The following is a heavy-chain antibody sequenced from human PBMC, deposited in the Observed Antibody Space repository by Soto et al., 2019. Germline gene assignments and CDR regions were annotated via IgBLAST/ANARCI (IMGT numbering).Heavy chain of an antibody. CDR3: ARENSVQAWLHHFDH. D-gene: IGHD5-18*01. V-gene: IGHV3-48*03. CDR1: GFSFSSFA. CDR2: ISDDGASI. Sequence: GGSLRLSCEASGFSFSSFAMNWVRQAPGRGLEWVSYISDDGASIYYADSLKGRFTVSRDNAKNSLSLQMNNLRAEDTAVYYCARENSVQAWLHHFDHWGLGTLVTVSS. J-gene: IGHJ4*02.